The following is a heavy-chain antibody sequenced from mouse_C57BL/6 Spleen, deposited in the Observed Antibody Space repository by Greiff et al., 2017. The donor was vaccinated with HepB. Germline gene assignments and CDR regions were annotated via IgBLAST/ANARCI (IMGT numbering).Heavy chain of an antibody. Sequence: QVHVKQSGAELVKPGASVKMSCKASGYTFTTYPIEWMKQNHGKSLEWIGNFHPYNDDTKYNEKFKGKATLTVEKSSSTVYLELSRLTSDDSAVYYCARWLPGGDAMDYWGQGTSVTVSS. CDR3: ARWLPGGDAMDY. J-gene: IGHJ4*01. CDR1: GYTFTTYP. V-gene: IGHV1-47*01. CDR2: FHPYNDDT. D-gene: IGHD2-2*01.